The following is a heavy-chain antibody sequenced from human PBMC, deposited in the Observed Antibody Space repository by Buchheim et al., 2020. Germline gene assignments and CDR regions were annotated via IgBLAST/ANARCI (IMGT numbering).Heavy chain of an antibody. CDR2: IYHNGIT. CDR3: ARDVLNNWFDP. V-gene: IGHV4-31*03. Sequence: QVQLQESGPGLVKPSQTLSLTCTVSGDSISSASYYWTWIRQRPGKGLEWIGYIYHNGITYYNPSLKSRVILSIDTSTTQFSLKMSSVTAADTAVYYCARDVLNNWFDPWGQGTL. J-gene: IGHJ5*02. CDR1: GDSISSASYY.